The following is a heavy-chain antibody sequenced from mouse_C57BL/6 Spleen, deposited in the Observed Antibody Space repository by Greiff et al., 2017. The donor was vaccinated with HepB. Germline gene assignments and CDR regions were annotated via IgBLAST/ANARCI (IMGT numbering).Heavy chain of an antibody. D-gene: IGHD2-4*01. V-gene: IGHV5-4*01. CDR3: ARDNYDDEDAMDY. J-gene: IGHJ4*01. CDR1: GFTFSSYA. Sequence: EVKLVESGGGLVKPGGSLKLSCAASGFTFSSYAMSWVRQTPEKRLEWVATISDGGSYTYYPDNVKGRFTISRDNAKNNLYLQMSHLKSEDTAMYYCARDNYDDEDAMDYWGQGTSVTVSS. CDR2: ISDGGSYT.